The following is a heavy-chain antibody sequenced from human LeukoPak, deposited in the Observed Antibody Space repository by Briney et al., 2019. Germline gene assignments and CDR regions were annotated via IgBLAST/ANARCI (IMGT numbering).Heavy chain of an antibody. CDR2: IYPGDSDT. Sequence: GESLKISCKGPGYSFTSYWIGWVRQMPGKGLEWMGIIYPGDSDTRYSPSFQGQVTISADKSISTAYLQWSSLKASDTAMYYCARDKSGSGYYAPGWFDPWGQGTLVTVSS. J-gene: IGHJ5*02. CDR3: ARDKSGSGYYAPGWFDP. D-gene: IGHD3-3*01. CDR1: GYSFTSYW. V-gene: IGHV5-51*01.